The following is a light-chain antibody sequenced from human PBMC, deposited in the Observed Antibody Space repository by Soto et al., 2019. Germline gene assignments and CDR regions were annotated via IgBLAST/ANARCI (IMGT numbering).Light chain of an antibody. Sequence: DIVLTQSPLSLPVTPGEPASISSRSSQSLLHSNGNIYLDWYLQKAGQSPQLLIYLGSIRAYGVTDRCSGSGSGTDFTLKITRVEAEDVGVYYCMQAIQAPRTFGLGTKVEIK. CDR1: QSLLHSNGNIY. V-gene: IGKV2-28*01. CDR3: MQAIQAPRT. J-gene: IGKJ1*01. CDR2: LGS.